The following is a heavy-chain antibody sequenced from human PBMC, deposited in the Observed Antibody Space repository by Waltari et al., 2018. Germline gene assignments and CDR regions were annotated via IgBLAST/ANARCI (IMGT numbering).Heavy chain of an antibody. CDR2: ISGSGGTI. J-gene: IGHJ4*02. D-gene: IGHD6-13*01. CDR1: GFTFRDYY. V-gene: IGHV3-11*04. Sequence: QVQLVESGGGLVKPGGSLRLSCAASGFTFRDYYMRWIRQAPGKGLEWVSYISGSGGTIYYADSVKGRFTISRDNAKNSLYLQINSLRAEDTAVYYCARPAAAATGDFDYWGQGTLVTVSS. CDR3: ARPAAAATGDFDY.